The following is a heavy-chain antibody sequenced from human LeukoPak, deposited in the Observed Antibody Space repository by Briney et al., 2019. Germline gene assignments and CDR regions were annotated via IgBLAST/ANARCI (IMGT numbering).Heavy chain of an antibody. CDR2: ISSSSSYI. CDR3: ARGGSYYWYFDL. D-gene: IGHD1-26*01. Sequence: GGSLRLSCAASGFTFSSYSMNWVRQAPGKGLEWVSSISSSSSYIYYADSVKGRFTISRDNAKNSLYLQMNSLRAEDTAVYYCARGGSYYWYFDLWGRGTLVTVSS. CDR1: GFTFSSYS. V-gene: IGHV3-21*01. J-gene: IGHJ2*01.